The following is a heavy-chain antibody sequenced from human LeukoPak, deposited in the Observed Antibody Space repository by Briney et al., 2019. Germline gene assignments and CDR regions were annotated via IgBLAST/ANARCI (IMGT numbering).Heavy chain of an antibody. J-gene: IGHJ3*02. CDR1: GFTVSSNY. V-gene: IGHV3-53*01. CDR2: IYSGGST. CDR3: ARAVVVVDASDI. Sequence: GGSLRLSCAASGFTVSSNYMSWVRQAPGKGLEWVSVIYSGGSTYYADSVKGRFTISRDNSKNTLYLQMNSLRAEDTAVYYCARAVVVVDASDIWGQGTMVTVSS. D-gene: IGHD2-15*01.